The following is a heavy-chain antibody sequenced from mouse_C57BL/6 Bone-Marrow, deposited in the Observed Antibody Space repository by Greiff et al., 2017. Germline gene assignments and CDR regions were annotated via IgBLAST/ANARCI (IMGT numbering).Heavy chain of an antibody. D-gene: IGHD2-3*01. Sequence: QVQLQQPGAELVKPGASVKLSCKASGYTFTSYWMHWVKQRPGQGLEWIGMIHPNSGSTNYNEKFKSKATLTVDKSSSTAYMQLSSLTSEDAAVYYCARSEDGYLLAYWGQGTLVTVSA. CDR1: GYTFTSYW. CDR2: IHPNSGST. J-gene: IGHJ3*01. CDR3: ARSEDGYLLAY. V-gene: IGHV1-64*01.